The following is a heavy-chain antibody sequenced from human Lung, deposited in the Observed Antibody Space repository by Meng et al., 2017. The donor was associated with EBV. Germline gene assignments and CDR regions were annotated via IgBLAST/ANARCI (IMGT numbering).Heavy chain of an antibody. CDR2: INPNNGGA. CDR1: GYTFTGYY. J-gene: IGHJ4*02. CDR3: ARDLSGYYSFVDY. D-gene: IGHD3-22*01. Sequence: VQLVQPGAEVKRPGASVKVSCKASGYTFTGYYMQWVRQAPGQGLEWMGRINPNNGGANYAQQFQGRVTMTTDTSISTAYMELSRLRSDDTAVYYCARDLSGYYSFVDYWGQGTLVTVSS. V-gene: IGHV1-2*06.